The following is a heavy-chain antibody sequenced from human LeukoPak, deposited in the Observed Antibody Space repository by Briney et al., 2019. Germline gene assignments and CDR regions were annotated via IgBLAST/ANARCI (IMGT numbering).Heavy chain of an antibody. Sequence: PGGSLRLSCAASGFTYRDAWMTWVRHGPGKGLERVAFIRYDGSNKYYADSVKGRFTISRDNSKNTLDLQMNSLRAEDTAVYYCAKDAPGAHDYWGQGTMVTVSA. CDR2: IRYDGSNK. V-gene: IGHV3-30*02. D-gene: IGHD7-27*01. CDR1: GFTYRDAW. J-gene: IGHJ4*02. CDR3: AKDAPGAHDY.